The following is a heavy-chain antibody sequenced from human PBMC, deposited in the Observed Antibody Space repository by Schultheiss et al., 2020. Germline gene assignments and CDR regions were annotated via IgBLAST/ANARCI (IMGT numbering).Heavy chain of an antibody. CDR1: GYSISSGYY. D-gene: IGHD6-19*01. V-gene: IGHV4-38-2*02. J-gene: IGHJ5*02. Sequence: SETLSLTCTVSGYSISSGYYWGWIRQPPGKGLEWIGSIYHSGSTYYNPSLKSRVTISVDTSKNQFSLKLSSVTAADTAVYYCAKDPHQWLVPWFDPWGQGTLVTVSS. CDR3: AKDPHQWLVPWFDP. CDR2: IYHSGST.